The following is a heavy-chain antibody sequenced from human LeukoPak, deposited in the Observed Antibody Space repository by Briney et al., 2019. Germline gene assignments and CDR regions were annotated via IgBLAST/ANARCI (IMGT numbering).Heavy chain of an antibody. CDR3: ASGIEAPETVAIHY. CDR2: LSGDGSTT. CDR1: GFTFSSYW. Sequence: LLGGSLRLSCAASGFTFSSYWMNWVRQAPGKGLVWVSRLSGDGSTTTYADSVKGRFTISRDNVKNTLFLQMNNLRVEDTGVYYCASGIEAPETVAIHYWGQGTLVTVSS. J-gene: IGHJ4*02. V-gene: IGHV3-74*03. D-gene: IGHD2-15*01.